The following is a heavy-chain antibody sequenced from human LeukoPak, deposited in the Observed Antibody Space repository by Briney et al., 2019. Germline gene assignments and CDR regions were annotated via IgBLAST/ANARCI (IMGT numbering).Heavy chain of an antibody. CDR2: ISHSGST. CDR1: GYSISSGYY. J-gene: IGHJ4*02. V-gene: IGHV4-38-2*02. Sequence: SETLSLTCTVSGYSISSGYYWGWIRQPPGKGLEWIGSISHSGSTYYNPSLKSRVTISVDTSKNQFSLKLSSVTAADTAVYYCATTGYGSGNSRFDYWGQGTLVTVSS. CDR3: ATTGYGSGNSRFDY. D-gene: IGHD3-10*01.